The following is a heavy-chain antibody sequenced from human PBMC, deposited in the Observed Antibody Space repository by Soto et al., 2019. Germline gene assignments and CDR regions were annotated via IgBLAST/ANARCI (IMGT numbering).Heavy chain of an antibody. Sequence: GGSLRLSCAASGFTFDEYGMRWVRQAPGKGLEWVSVISWDGGTTYYADSVKGRFTISRDDKKKSLYLQMNSLRAEDSALYYCAKDYRQLARGYGMDVWGLGTTVTVSS. J-gene: IGHJ6*02. CDR3: AKDYRQLARGYGMDV. CDR1: GFTFDEYG. V-gene: IGHV3-43D*04. D-gene: IGHD6-13*01. CDR2: ISWDGGTT.